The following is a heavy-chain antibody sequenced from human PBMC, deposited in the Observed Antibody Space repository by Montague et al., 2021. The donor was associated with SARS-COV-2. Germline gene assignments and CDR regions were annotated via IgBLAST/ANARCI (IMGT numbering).Heavy chain of an antibody. CDR1: GGSISSGGYY. Sequence: SETLSLTCTVSGGSISSGGYYWDWIRQPPGMGLEWIGTIYYSGSTYYNPSLKSRVTISVDTSRNQFSLKVSSVTAADTAVYYCATNGGPETVGGPFDYWGQGTPVTVSS. J-gene: IGHJ4*02. D-gene: IGHD6-19*01. CDR2: IYYSGST. V-gene: IGHV4-39*01. CDR3: ATNGGPETVGGPFDY.